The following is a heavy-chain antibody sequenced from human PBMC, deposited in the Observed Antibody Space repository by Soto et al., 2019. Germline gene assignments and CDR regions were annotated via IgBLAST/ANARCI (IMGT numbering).Heavy chain of an antibody. Sequence: GFFRLSCAASGFTVSSYSLNWVRQAPGKGLEWVSYISSSSSTIYYADSVKGRFTISRDNAKNSLYLQMNSLRAEDTAVYYCASTLDIWGQGTMVTVSS. V-gene: IGHV3-48*01. J-gene: IGHJ3*02. CDR3: ASTLDI. CDR2: ISSSSSTI. CDR1: GFTVSSYS.